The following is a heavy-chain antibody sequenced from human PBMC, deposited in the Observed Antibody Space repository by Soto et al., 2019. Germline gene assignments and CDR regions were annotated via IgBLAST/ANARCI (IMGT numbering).Heavy chain of an antibody. CDR3: ARDNAISGRARAFDG. J-gene: IGHJ3*01. CDR2: ISGFNGNT. CDR1: GYTFSTYY. D-gene: IGHD6-25*01. V-gene: IGHV1-18*01. Sequence: QVRLVQAGTVVTEPGASVKVSCKASGYTFSTYYISWVRQARGQGRQWLGWISGFNGNTFSPQEVQDRVVMTMDTSTTTAYMELTSLRAADTAVYYCARDNAISGRARAFDGWGQGTLVIVSS.